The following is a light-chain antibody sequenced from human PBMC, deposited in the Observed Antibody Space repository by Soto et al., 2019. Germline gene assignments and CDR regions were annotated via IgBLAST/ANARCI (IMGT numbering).Light chain of an antibody. Sequence: SSLPQPHSWYGTPGQMVTLSCSGSSSNIGTSSVHWFQQLPGTAPKLLISTTNQRPSGVPERFSGSKSGTSASLAISGLQSEDEAAYYCAAWDASLTGHVFGTGTKVTVL. J-gene: IGLJ1*01. V-gene: IGLV1-44*01. CDR1: SSNIGTSS. CDR3: AAWDASLTGHV. CDR2: TTN.